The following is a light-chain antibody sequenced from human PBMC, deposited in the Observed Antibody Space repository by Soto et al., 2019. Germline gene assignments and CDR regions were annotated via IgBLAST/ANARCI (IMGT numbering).Light chain of an antibody. CDR2: KAS. CDR3: QQYQTYSQ. J-gene: IGKJ1*01. V-gene: IGKV1-5*03. Sequence: DIQMTQSPSTLSASVGDRVTITCRASQSINTWLAWYQLKPGRAPKLLIYKASTLASGVSSRFSGSGSGTEFTLTISSLQPDDFATYYCQQYQTYSQFGQGTKVEIK. CDR1: QSINTW.